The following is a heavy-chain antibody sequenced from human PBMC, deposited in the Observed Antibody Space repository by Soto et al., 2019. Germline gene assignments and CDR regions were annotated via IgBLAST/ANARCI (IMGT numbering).Heavy chain of an antibody. CDR1: GFTFSSYG. CDR2: IWYDGSNK. CDR3: ARGLLRSVAFDI. D-gene: IGHD3-10*02. J-gene: IGHJ3*02. Sequence: QVQLVESGGGVVQPGRSLRLSCAASGFTFSSYGMHWVRQAPGKGLEWVAVIWYDGSNKYYADSVKGRFTISRDNSKNKLYLQMNSLRAEDTAVYYCARGLLRSVAFDIWGQGTMVTVSS. V-gene: IGHV3-33*01.